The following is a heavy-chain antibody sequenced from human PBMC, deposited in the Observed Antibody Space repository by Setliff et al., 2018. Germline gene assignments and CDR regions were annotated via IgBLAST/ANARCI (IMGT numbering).Heavy chain of an antibody. V-gene: IGHV1-18*01. J-gene: IGHJ4*02. Sequence: ASVKVSCKASGYTFTDYGITWVRQAPGQGLEWMGWISSYSGNAYYAPKLQDRVTMTTDTSTATAYLELRSLRSDDTALYFCSRLVRYCTTTTCQTLSGGEHWGQGTLVTVSS. CDR3: SRLVRYCTTTTCQTLSGGEH. CDR2: ISSYSGNA. CDR1: GYTFTDYG. D-gene: IGHD2-8*01.